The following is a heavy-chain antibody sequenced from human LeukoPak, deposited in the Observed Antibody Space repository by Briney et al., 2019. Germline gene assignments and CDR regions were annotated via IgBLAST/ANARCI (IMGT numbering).Heavy chain of an antibody. CDR1: GFTFSSYA. CDR2: ISGSGGST. V-gene: IGHV3-23*01. Sequence: GGSLRLSCAASGFTFSSYAMSWVRQAPGKGLEWVSAISGSGGSTYYADSVKGRFTIPRDNSKNTLYLQMNSLRAEDTAVYYCAKDRGAGSRLVVVPAAMTDWGQGTLVTVSS. J-gene: IGHJ4*02. CDR3: AKDRGAGSRLVVVPAAMTD. D-gene: IGHD2-2*01.